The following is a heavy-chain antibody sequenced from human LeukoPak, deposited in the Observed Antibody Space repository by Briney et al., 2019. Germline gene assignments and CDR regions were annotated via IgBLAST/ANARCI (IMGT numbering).Heavy chain of an antibody. CDR3: AREVGAKDYFDY. CDR1: GGSISSGDYY. V-gene: IGHV4-30-4*01. D-gene: IGHD1-26*01. J-gene: IGHJ4*02. Sequence: SGTLSLTCTVSGGSISSGDYYWSWIRQPPGKGLEWIGYIYYSGSTYYNPSLKSRVTISVDTSKNQFSLKLSSVTAAGTAVYYCAREVGAKDYFDYWGQGTLVTVSS. CDR2: IYYSGST.